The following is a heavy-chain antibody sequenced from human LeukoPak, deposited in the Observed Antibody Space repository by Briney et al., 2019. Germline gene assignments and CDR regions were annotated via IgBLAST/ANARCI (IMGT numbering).Heavy chain of an antibody. J-gene: IGHJ4*02. CDR2: IIGSSGST. CDR1: GFTFSNYA. V-gene: IGHV3-23*01. D-gene: IGHD2-8*01. Sequence: GGSLRLSCAVSGFTFSNYAMNWVRQAPGRGLEWVSTIIGSSGSTFYADSVKGRFTISKDTSKNTLYLHMSSLRAEDTAVYYCAKTNGYSDWGQGTLVTVSS. CDR3: AKTNGYSD.